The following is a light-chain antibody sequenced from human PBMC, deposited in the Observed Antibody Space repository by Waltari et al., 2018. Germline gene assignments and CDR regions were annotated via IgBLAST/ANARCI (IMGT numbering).Light chain of an antibody. CDR3: GTWDSSLSGAV. V-gene: IGLV1-51*02. CDR2: EDS. Sequence: QSVLTQPPSVSAAPGQRVPISCHGGHSNIGKNSDSWYRQFPGTAPKLLIYEDSERPSGVPGRFSVSKAGTSATLDITGLQAGDEADYYCGTWDSSLSGAVFGGGTHLTVL. CDR1: HSNIGKNS. J-gene: IGLJ7*01.